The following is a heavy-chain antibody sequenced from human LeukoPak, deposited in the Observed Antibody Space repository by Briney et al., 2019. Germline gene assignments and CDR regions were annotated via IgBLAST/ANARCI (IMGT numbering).Heavy chain of an antibody. J-gene: IGHJ4*02. CDR3: ARDLKMVRGVMGY. D-gene: IGHD3-10*01. Sequence: VASVKVSCKASGGTFSSYAISWVRQAPGQGLEWMGGIIPIFGTANYAQKFQGRVTITADESTSTAYMELSSLRSEDTAVYYCARDLKMVRGVMGYWGQGTLVTVSS. CDR2: IIPIFGTA. CDR1: GGTFSSYA. V-gene: IGHV1-69*13.